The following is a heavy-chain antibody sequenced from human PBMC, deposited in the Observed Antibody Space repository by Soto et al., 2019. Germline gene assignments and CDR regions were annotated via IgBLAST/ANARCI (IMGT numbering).Heavy chain of an antibody. V-gene: IGHV3-23*01. Sequence: GGSLRLSCAASAFTYSDYAMTWVRQAPGKGLEWVSAISGSGGSTYYADSVKGRFTISRDNSKNTLYLQMNSLRAEDTAVYYCARDTYYYGSGSXGPWGQGTLVTVSP. CDR3: ARDTYYYGSGSXGP. CDR2: ISGSGGST. D-gene: IGHD3-10*01. J-gene: IGHJ5*02. CDR1: AFTYSDYA.